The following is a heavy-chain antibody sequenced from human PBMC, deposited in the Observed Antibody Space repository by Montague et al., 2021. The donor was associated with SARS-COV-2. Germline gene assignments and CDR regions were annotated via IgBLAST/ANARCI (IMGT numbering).Heavy chain of an antibody. V-gene: IGHV4-34*01. CDR1: GGPFSTYS. CDR3: ARLGDGVVPSPILGVGPYYSYYYMDV. J-gene: IGHJ6*03. CDR2: IHHGGST. Sequence: SETLSLTCAVHGGPFSTYSWNWIRKPPGKGLEWIGEIHHGGSTNXNPSLTSRVTISADTSKNQFSLKLTSVAAADTAVYYCARLGDGVVPSPILGVGPYYSYYYMDVWGKGTMVTVSS. D-gene: IGHD3-10*01.